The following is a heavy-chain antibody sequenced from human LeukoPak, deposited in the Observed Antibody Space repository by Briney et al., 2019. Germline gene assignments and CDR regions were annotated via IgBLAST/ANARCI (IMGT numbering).Heavy chain of an antibody. D-gene: IGHD2-15*01. CDR1: GGSISSYY. CDR2: IYFSGST. V-gene: IGHV4-59*08. Sequence: PSETLSLTCTVSGGSISSYYWSWIRQPPGKGLEWIGYIYFSGSTNYNPSLKSRVTISVDTSKNQFSLKLSSVTAADTAVYYCARHAALGYCSGGSCYWDYWGQGTLVTVSS. J-gene: IGHJ4*02. CDR3: ARHAALGYCSGGSCYWDY.